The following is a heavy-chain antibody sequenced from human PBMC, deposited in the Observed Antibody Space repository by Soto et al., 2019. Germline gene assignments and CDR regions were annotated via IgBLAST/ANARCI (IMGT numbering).Heavy chain of an antibody. V-gene: IGHV1-18*01. J-gene: IGHJ4*02. CDR3: AREDPPRLH. D-gene: IGHD2-21*01. Sequence: QVQLLLSGAEVKKPGASVTVSCKASGYTFTSYGISGVRQAPGQGLEWMGWLSAYNGNTNYAQKLQGRVTMTTDTSTRTAYMELRSLRSDDTAVYFCAREDPPRLHGGQGTLVTVSS. CDR1: GYTFTSYG. CDR2: LSAYNGNT.